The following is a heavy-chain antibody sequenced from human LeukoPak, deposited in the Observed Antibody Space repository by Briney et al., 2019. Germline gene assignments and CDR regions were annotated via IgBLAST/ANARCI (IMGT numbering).Heavy chain of an antibody. V-gene: IGHV1-3*01. CDR2: INAGNGNT. J-gene: IGHJ6*02. CDR1: GYTFTSYA. D-gene: IGHD2-2*01. CDR3: AGAIGSEYQLLYYYGMDV. Sequence: ASVKVSCKASGYTFTSYAMHWVRQAPGQRLEWMGWINAGNGNTKYSQKFQGRVTITRDTSASTAYMELSSLRSEDTAVYYCAGAIGSEYQLLYYYGMDVWGQGTTVTVSS.